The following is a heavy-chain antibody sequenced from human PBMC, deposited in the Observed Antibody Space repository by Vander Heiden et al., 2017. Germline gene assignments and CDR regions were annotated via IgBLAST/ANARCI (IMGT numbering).Heavy chain of an antibody. J-gene: IGHJ4*02. CDR3: ANLAVAGRVVSY. D-gene: IGHD6-19*01. V-gene: IGHV3-23*01. Sequence: EVQLFESGGGLVQPGWSLRLSCPASGFTCSSYAMSWVRQAPGKGMEWVSAISGSGGSTYYADSVKGRFTISRDNSKNTLYLQMNSLRAEDTAVYYCANLAVAGRVVSYWGQGTLVTVSS. CDR1: GFTCSSYA. CDR2: ISGSGGST.